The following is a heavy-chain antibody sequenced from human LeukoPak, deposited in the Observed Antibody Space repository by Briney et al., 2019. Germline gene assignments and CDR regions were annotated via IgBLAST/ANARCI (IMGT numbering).Heavy chain of an antibody. CDR2: IWYDGSNK. CDR3: AKDCRFVRGVNTSLPLGY. V-gene: IGHV3-33*06. J-gene: IGHJ4*02. Sequence: GRSLRLSCAASGFTFSSYGMHWVRQAPGKGLEWVAVIWYDGSNKYYADSVKGRFTISRDNSKNTLYLQMNSLRAEDTAVYYCAKDCRFVRGVNTSLPLGYWGQGTLVTVSS. CDR1: GFTFSSYG. D-gene: IGHD3-10*02.